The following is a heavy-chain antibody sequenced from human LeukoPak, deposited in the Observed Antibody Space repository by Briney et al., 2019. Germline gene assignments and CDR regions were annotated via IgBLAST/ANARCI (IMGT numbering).Heavy chain of an antibody. V-gene: IGHV4-4*07. CDR1: GGSISSYY. D-gene: IGHD3-3*01. CDR2: IYTSGST. CDR3: ARGRYDFWSGHPTPFDY. J-gene: IGHJ4*02. Sequence: SETLSLTCTVSGGSISSYYWSWIRQPAGKGLEWIGRIYTSGSTNYNPSLKSRVTISVDTSKNQFSLKLSSVTAADTAVYYCARGRYDFWSGHPTPFDYWGQGTLVTVSS.